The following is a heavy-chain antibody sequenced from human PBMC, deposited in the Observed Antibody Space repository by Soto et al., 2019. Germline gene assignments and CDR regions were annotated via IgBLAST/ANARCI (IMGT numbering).Heavy chain of an antibody. CDR1: GGSISSSSYY. D-gene: IGHD6-6*01. Sequence: PSETLSLTCTVSGGSISSSSYYWGWIRQPPGKGLEWIGSIYYSGSTYYNPSLKSRVTISVDTSKNQFSLKLSSVTAADTAVYYCARRSIAARRGDYWGQGTLVTVSS. J-gene: IGHJ4*02. V-gene: IGHV4-39*01. CDR3: ARRSIAARRGDY. CDR2: IYYSGST.